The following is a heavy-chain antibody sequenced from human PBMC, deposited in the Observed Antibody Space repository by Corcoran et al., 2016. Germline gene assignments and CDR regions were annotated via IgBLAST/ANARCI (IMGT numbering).Heavy chain of an antibody. Sequence: QVHLVESGGGVVQPGRSLRLSCAASGFTFSSDGMHWVRQAPGKGLEWVAVIWYAGSNKYYADSVKGRFTISRDNSKNTRYLQMNSLRAEDTAVYYWARDEGIAALYYYYGMDVWGQGTTVTVSS. V-gene: IGHV3-33*01. CDR3: ARDEGIAALYYYYGMDV. J-gene: IGHJ6*02. D-gene: IGHD6-13*01. CDR1: GFTFSSDG. CDR2: IWYAGSNK.